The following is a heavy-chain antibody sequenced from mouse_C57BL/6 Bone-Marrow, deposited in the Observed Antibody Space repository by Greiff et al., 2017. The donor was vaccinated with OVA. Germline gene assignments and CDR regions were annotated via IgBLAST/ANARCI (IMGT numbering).Heavy chain of an antibody. CDR3: AKHGQKITTVASSWYFDV. CDR1: GFSLTSYG. V-gene: IGHV2-9*01. Sequence: QVQLQQSGPGLVAPSQSLSITCTVSGFSLTSYGVDWVRQPPGKGLEWLGVIWGGGSTNYNSALMSRLSISKDNSKSQVFLKMNSLQTDDTAMYYCAKHGQKITTVASSWYFDVWGTGTTVTVSS. D-gene: IGHD1-1*01. J-gene: IGHJ1*03. CDR2: IWGGGST.